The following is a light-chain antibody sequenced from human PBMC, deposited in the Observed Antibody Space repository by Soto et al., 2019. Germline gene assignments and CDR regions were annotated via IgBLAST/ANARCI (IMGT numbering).Light chain of an antibody. CDR3: QTWGTGV. CDR1: SGHSSYD. Sequence: QPVLTQSPSASASLGASVKLTGTLSSGHSSYDIAWHQQQPEKGPRYLMKLNSDGSHSKGDGIPDRFSGSSSGAERYLTISSLQSEDEADYYCQTWGTGVFGGGTKLTVL. CDR2: LNSDGSH. J-gene: IGLJ3*02. V-gene: IGLV4-69*01.